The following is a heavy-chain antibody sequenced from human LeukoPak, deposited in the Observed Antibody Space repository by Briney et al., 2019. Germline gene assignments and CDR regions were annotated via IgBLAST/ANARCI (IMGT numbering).Heavy chain of an antibody. J-gene: IGHJ4*02. D-gene: IGHD1-26*01. CDR3: ARLNSGSYDGLVDY. CDR2: IYYSGST. V-gene: IGHV4-59*01. CDR1: GGSISSYY. Sequence: SETLSLTCTVSGGSISSYYWSWVRQPPGKGLEWIGYIYYSGSTNYNPSLKSRVTISVDTSKNRFSLKLSSVTAADTAVYYCARLNSGSYDGLVDYWGQGTLVTVSS.